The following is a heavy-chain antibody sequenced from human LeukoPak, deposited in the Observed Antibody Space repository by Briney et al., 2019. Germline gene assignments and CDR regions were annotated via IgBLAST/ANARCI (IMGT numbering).Heavy chain of an antibody. CDR1: GGSIGRYY. J-gene: IGHJ4*02. V-gene: IGHV4-4*09. Sequence: KPSETLSLTCTVSGGSIGRYYWSWIRQPPGKGLEWIAYIFFNGTTKYNPSLESRVTISVDTSRNQFSLDLTSVTAADTALYYCARGGDGYNYVAYWGPGTLVTVSS. D-gene: IGHD5-24*01. CDR3: ARGGDGYNYVAY. CDR2: IFFNGTT.